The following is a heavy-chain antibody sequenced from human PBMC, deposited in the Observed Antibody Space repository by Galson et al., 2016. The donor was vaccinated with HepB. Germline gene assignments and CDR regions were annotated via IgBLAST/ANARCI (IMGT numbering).Heavy chain of an antibody. D-gene: IGHD4-23*01. J-gene: IGHJ3*02. CDR2: INHSGIT. V-gene: IGHV4-34*01. CDR1: GGSFSGYF. Sequence: ETLSLTCAVYGGSFSGYFWSWIRQPPGKGLEWIGEINHSGITNYNPSLESRVTISEDTSKNQFSLQLNSVTAADTAVYYCARGGNLEPFDIWGQGTMVAVSS. CDR3: ARGGNLEPFDI.